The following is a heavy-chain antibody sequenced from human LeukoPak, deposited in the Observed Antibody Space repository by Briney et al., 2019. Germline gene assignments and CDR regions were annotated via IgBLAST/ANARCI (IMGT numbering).Heavy chain of an antibody. CDR1: GFTFDDYA. CDR2: ISWDGGST. Sequence: PGGSLRLSCAASGFTFDDYAMRWVRHAPGKGLEWVSLISWDGGSTDYADSVKGRFTISRDNSKKSLYLQMNSVRAEDTALYYCAKDSLAVAGESYFDYWGQGTLVTVSS. V-gene: IGHV3-43D*03. J-gene: IGHJ4*02. CDR3: AKDSLAVAGESYFDY. D-gene: IGHD6-19*01.